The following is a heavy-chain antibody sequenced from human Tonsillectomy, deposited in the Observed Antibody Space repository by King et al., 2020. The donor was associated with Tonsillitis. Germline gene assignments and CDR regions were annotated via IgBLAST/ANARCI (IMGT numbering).Heavy chain of an antibody. CDR2: ISWSSSSI. V-gene: IGHV3-9*01. J-gene: IGHJ6*02. Sequence: VQLVESGGGLEQPGRSLRLSCAASGFSFDDYAMNWVRQAPGKGLEWVSGISWSSSSIGYADSVKGRFPISRDNAKKSLYLQMNSLRAEDTALYYCAKDIGGSWSRQDYYCYAMDVWGQGTTVTISS. CDR3: AKDIGGSWSRQDYYCYAMDV. CDR1: GFSFDDYA. D-gene: IGHD3-16*01.